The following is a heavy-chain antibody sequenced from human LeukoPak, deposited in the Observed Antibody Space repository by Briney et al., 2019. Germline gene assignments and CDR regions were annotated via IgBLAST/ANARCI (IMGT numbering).Heavy chain of an antibody. CDR3: ARGDGYNLGDY. J-gene: IGHJ4*02. D-gene: IGHD5-24*01. CDR2: IYYSGST. Sequence: PSETLSLTCTVSGDSISSGDYYWSWIRQPPGKGLEWIGYIYYSGSTYYNPSLKSRVTMSVDTSKNQFSLKLSSVTAADTAVYYCARGDGYNLGDYWGQGTLVTVSS. V-gene: IGHV4-30-4*01. CDR1: GDSISSGDYY.